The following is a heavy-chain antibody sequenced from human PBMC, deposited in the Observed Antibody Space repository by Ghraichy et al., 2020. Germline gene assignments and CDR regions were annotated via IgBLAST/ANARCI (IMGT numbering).Heavy chain of an antibody. Sequence: ATVKVSCKASGYSFTTFDITWVRHAAGQGLEWMGWMSTKTGRTGYAQTFQGRVTMTRDTSTNTAYLELSSLRSDDTGVYYCAKVGGASSSNYHYGMDLWGQGTTVAVSS. D-gene: IGHD6-6*01. V-gene: IGHV1-8*01. CDR3: AKVGGASSSNYHYGMDL. CDR2: MSTKTGRT. J-gene: IGHJ6*02. CDR1: GYSFTTFD.